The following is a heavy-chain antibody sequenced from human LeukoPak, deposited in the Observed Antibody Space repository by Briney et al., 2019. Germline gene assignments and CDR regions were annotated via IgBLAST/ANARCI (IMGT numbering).Heavy chain of an antibody. J-gene: IGHJ4*02. D-gene: IGHD5-24*01. CDR1: GFTFSSYA. Sequence: GGSLRLSCAASGFTFSSYAVSWVRQAPGKGLEWVSAISSSGASTYYADSVKGRFTISRDNSKNTLYLQMNSLRAEDTAVYYCARNPPGWLQADYWGQGTLVTVSS. V-gene: IGHV3-23*01. CDR3: ARNPPGWLQADY. CDR2: ISSSGAST.